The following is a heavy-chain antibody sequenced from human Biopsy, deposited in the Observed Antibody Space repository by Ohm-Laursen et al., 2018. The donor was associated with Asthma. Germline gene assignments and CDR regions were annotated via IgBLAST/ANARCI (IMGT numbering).Heavy chain of an antibody. D-gene: IGHD2-15*01. V-gene: IGHV4-59*01. CDR2: IHYSGST. J-gene: IGHJ4*02. Sequence: TLSLICTVSGVSIRSYYWTWIRQPPGKGLEWIGNIHYSGSTYSNPSLKSRVTISVDTSKKQISLRLSSVIAADTAVYYCAGFCSGGNCPDHWGQGTLVTVSP. CDR1: GVSIRSYY. CDR3: AGFCSGGNCPDH.